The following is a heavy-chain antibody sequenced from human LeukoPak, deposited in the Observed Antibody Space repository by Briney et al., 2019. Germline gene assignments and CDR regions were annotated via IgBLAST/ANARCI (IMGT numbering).Heavy chain of an antibody. Sequence: GGSLRLSCAASGFTFSSYAMHWVRQAPGKGLEYVSAISSNGGSTYYANSVKGRFTISRGNSKNTLYLQMGSLRAEDMAVYYCARVGVGATYFDYWGQGTLVTVSS. V-gene: IGHV3-64*01. CDR1: GFTFSSYA. CDR3: ARVGVGATYFDY. D-gene: IGHD1-26*01. CDR2: ISSNGGST. J-gene: IGHJ4*02.